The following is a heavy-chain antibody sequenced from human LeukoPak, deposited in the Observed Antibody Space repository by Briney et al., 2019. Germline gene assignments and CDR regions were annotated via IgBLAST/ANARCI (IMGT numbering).Heavy chain of an antibody. CDR2: ISGSGGAT. CDR3: AKVKGTDGYNFYDY. J-gene: IGHJ4*02. Sequence: PGGSLRLSCAASGFTFSNYGMHWVRRAPGKGLEWISAISGSGGATHYADSVKGRFTISRDNFNNALYLQLNSLGVEDTAVYYCAKVKGTDGYNFYDYWGQGNLVTVSS. CDR1: GFTFSNYG. D-gene: IGHD5-24*01. V-gene: IGHV3-23*01.